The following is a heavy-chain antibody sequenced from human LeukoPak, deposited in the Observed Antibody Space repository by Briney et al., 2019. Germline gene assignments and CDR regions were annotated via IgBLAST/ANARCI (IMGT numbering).Heavy chain of an antibody. Sequence: ASVKVSCKASGYTFTDYYMHWVRQAPGQGLEWMGWINPNSGGTNYAQKFQGWVTMTRDTSISTAYMELSRLRSDDTAVYYCARDRADFGSWGHHNWFDPWGQGTLVTVSS. CDR3: ARDRADFGSWGHHNWFDP. D-gene: IGHD2-15*01. CDR2: INPNSGGT. V-gene: IGHV1-2*04. CDR1: GYTFTDYY. J-gene: IGHJ5*02.